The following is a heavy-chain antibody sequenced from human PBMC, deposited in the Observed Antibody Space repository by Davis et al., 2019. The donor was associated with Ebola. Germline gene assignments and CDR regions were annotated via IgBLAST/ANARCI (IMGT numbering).Heavy chain of an antibody. CDR1: GGSISSGTYY. V-gene: IGHV4-61*01. D-gene: IGHD3/OR15-3a*01. CDR2: ISYSGWT. CDR3: ARGTGLVSDY. J-gene: IGHJ4*02. Sequence: MPSETLSLTCIVSGGSISSGTYYWNWIRQSPGKGLEWIGFISYSGWTSYNPSLKSRVTISLDTSKNQFSLMLTSVTAADTAVYYCARGTGLVSDYWGQGTLVTVSS.